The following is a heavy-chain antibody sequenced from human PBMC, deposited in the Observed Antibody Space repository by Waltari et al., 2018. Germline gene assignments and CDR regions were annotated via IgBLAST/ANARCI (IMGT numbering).Heavy chain of an antibody. CDR3: ATYVGASVGTAAFDV. Sequence: QLQLQESGPGLVKPSETLSLTCSVSGGPITTTSHFWGWILQPPGQGLDWIGTISYNGATYSSPSLKSRVTMSRDTSKNQLSLRLGSVTAADTAVYYCATYVGASVGTAAFDVWGQGTMVTVSS. V-gene: IGHV4-39*01. D-gene: IGHD3-10*02. CDR2: ISYNGAT. CDR1: GGPITTTSHF. J-gene: IGHJ3*01.